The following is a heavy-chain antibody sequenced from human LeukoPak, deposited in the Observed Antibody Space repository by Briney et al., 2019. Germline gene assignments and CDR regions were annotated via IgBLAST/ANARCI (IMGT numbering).Heavy chain of an antibody. CDR2: ISGSGGST. CDR1: GFTFDDYA. Sequence: GRSLRLSCAASGFTFDDYAMHWVRQAPGKGLEWVSAISGSGGSTYYADSVKGRFTISRDNSKNTLYLQMNSLRAEDTAVYYCAKGKVGIQLALDYWGQGTLVTVSS. V-gene: IGHV3-23*01. J-gene: IGHJ4*02. D-gene: IGHD5-18*01. CDR3: AKGKVGIQLALDY.